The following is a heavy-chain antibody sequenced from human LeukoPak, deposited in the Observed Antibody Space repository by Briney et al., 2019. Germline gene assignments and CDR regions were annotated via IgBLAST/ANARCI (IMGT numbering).Heavy chain of an antibody. D-gene: IGHD6-13*01. Sequence: GGSLRLSCAASGFNFRSHEMNWVRQAPGKGLEWISYISTLSNTIYYADSVKGRFTISRDNAKNSVYLQMNRLRVEDTAVYYCARTAIAAAAFYNWFDSWGQGTLVTVSS. CDR2: ISTLSNTI. CDR1: GFNFRSHE. V-gene: IGHV3-48*03. CDR3: ARTAIAAAAFYNWFDS. J-gene: IGHJ5*01.